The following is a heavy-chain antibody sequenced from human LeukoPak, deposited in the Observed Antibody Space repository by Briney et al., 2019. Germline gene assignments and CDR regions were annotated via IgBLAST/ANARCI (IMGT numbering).Heavy chain of an antibody. CDR2: INGDGTIT. J-gene: IGHJ4*02. CDR3: ATGNYYDSRGYYTFGH. Sequence: GVSLRLSCAASGFTFNKYWMHWVRQAPGKGRVWVSRINGDGTITSYADSVKGGFTISRDNAKNTLYLQMSSLRAEDTAVYYCATGNYYDSRGYYTFGHWGQGTLVTVSS. D-gene: IGHD3-22*01. CDR1: GFTFNKYW. V-gene: IGHV3-74*01.